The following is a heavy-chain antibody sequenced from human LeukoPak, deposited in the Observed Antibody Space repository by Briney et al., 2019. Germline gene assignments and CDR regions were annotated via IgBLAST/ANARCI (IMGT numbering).Heavy chain of an antibody. D-gene: IGHD3-3*01. CDR3: VKAYYDFWSGTDN. J-gene: IGHJ4*02. Sequence: GGSLRLSCSASGFTFSSCAMHWVRQAPGKGLEHVSAISSNGGSTYYADSVKGRFTISRDNSKDTLYLQMSSLRAEDTDVYYCVKAYYDFWSGTDNWGQGTLVTVSS. V-gene: IGHV3-64D*09. CDR1: GFTFSSCA. CDR2: ISSNGGST.